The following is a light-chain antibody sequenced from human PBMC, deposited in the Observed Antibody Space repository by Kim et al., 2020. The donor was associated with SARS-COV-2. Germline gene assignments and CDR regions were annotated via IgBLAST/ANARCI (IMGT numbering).Light chain of an antibody. CDR2: GAS. Sequence: VSPGERATLSCRASQSVSSNLAWYQQKPGQAPRLLIYGASTRATGIPARFSASGSGTKFTLTISSLQSEDFAVYYCQQYNNWPLTFGGGTKVDIK. J-gene: IGKJ4*01. CDR1: QSVSSN. V-gene: IGKV3-15*01. CDR3: QQYNNWPLT.